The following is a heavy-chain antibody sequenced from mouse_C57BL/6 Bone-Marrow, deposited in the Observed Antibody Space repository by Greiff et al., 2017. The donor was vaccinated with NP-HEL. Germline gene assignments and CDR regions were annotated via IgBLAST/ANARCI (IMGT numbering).Heavy chain of an antibody. V-gene: IGHV5-9-1*02. CDR2: ISSGGDYI. D-gene: IGHD2-4*01. CDR3: TREGLYYDYDALYAMDY. CDR1: GFTFSSYA. J-gene: IGHJ4*01. Sequence: DVHLVESGEGLVKPGGSLKLSCAASGFTFSSYAMSWVRQTPEKRLEWVAYISSGGDYIYYADTVKGRFTISRDNARNTLYLQMSSLKSEDTAMYYCTREGLYYDYDALYAMDYWGQGTSVTVSS.